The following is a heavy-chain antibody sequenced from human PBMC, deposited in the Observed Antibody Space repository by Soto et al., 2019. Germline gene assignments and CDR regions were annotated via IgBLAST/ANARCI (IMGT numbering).Heavy chain of an antibody. CDR2: IYPGNSDT. CDR1: GYSFSTNW. V-gene: IGHV5-51*01. CDR3: AKRSNTNMAPEK. J-gene: IGHJ4*02. Sequence: GESLKISCKASGYSFSTNWIGWVRQMPGKGLEWVGFIYPGNSDTRYSPSFQGQVTISADRSIRTAYLKWSGLKASDTAIYYCAKRSNTNMAPEKWGQGTLVTVSS. D-gene: IGHD3-10*01.